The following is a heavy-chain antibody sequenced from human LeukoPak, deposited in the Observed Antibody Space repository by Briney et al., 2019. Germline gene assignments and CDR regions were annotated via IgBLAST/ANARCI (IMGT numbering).Heavy chain of an antibody. CDR1: GGSISSSSYY. CDR3: ASLLVREDY. Sequence: PSETLSLTCTVSGGSISSSSYYWGWIRQPPGKGLEWIGSIYYSGSTYYNPSLKSRVTISLDTSKNQFSLKLSSVTAADTAVYYCASLLVREDYWGQGTLVTVSS. V-gene: IGHV4-39*01. CDR2: IYYSGST. J-gene: IGHJ4*02. D-gene: IGHD3-10*02.